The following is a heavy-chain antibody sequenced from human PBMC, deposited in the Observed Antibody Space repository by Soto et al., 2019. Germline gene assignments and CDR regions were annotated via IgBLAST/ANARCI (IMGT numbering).Heavy chain of an antibody. CDR1: GFTFSSYG. Sequence: GGSLRLSCAASGFTFSSYGMHWVRQAPGKGLEWVAVISYDGSNKYYADSVKGRFTISRDNSKNTLYLQMNSLRAEDTAVYYCAKDVSGSGWYYVDYWGQGTLVTVSS. J-gene: IGHJ4*02. V-gene: IGHV3-30*18. CDR3: AKDVSGSGWYYVDY. D-gene: IGHD6-19*01. CDR2: ISYDGSNK.